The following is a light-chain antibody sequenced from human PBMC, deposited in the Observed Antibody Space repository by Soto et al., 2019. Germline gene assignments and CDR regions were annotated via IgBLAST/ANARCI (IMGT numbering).Light chain of an antibody. CDR3: QQSGT. Sequence: EIVLTQSTGTLSLSPGERATLSCRASQTVTSNYLAWYQHKPGQAPRLLIYDASKRALGIPDRFSGSGSGTDFTLTISILEPEDFAVYYCQQSGTFGQGTKVEI. CDR2: DAS. J-gene: IGKJ1*01. V-gene: IGKV3-20*01. CDR1: QTVTSNY.